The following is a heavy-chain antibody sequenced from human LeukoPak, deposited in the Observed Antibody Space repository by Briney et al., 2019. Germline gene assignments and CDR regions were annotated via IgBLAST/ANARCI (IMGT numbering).Heavy chain of an antibody. Sequence: ASVKVSCKASGYTFTSYYMHWVRQAPGKGLEWMGGFDPEDGETIYAQKFQGRVTMTEDTSTDTAYMELSSLRSEDTAVYYCATLGSSSTVFGMDVWGQGTTVTVSS. CDR3: ATLGSSSTVFGMDV. D-gene: IGHD6-6*01. CDR2: FDPEDGET. V-gene: IGHV1-24*01. CDR1: GYTFTSYY. J-gene: IGHJ6*02.